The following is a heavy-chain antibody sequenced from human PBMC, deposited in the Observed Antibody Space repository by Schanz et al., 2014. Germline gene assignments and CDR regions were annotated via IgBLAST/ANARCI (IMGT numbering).Heavy chain of an antibody. Sequence: VQLVESGGGVVRPGGSLRLSCAASGFTFSSYGMHWVRQAPGKGLEWVAVISYDGNNEDYADSVKGRFSISRDNSQNTLYLQMDSLRPEDTAVYYCARDGDFDYWGQGTLVTVSS. V-gene: IGHV3-30*03. CDR2: ISYDGNNE. CDR3: ARDGDFDY. CDR1: GFTFSSYG. J-gene: IGHJ4*02.